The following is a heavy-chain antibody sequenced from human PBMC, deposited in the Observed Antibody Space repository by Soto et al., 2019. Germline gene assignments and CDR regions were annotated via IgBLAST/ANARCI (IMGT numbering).Heavy chain of an antibody. Sequence: SGPTLVNPTQTLTLTCTLSGFSLSTTTVGVGWIRQPPGKALEWLALIYWDNAKRYNPSLKSRLTITKDTPKTHVVLTMTNMDPVDTVTYYCARMIFGRSGGYYCDSWGQGILVTVSS. CDR2: IYWDNAK. D-gene: IGHD3-3*01. V-gene: IGHV2-5*02. CDR3: ARMIFGRSGGYYCDS. J-gene: IGHJ4*02. CDR1: GFSLSTTTVG.